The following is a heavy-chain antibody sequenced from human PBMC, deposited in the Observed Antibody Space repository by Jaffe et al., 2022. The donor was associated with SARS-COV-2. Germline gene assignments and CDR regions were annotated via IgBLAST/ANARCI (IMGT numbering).Heavy chain of an antibody. J-gene: IGHJ6*02. D-gene: IGHD3-10*02. Sequence: QVQLQESGPGLVKPSETLSLTCTASGGSTSSYYWAWIRQTPGKGLEWIGYIYDSGSTDYNNSLKSRVTMSIDTSKNQFSLRLSSVTAADTAVYYCARVSSGMFDGLDVWGQGTTVTVSS. CDR3: ARVSSGMFDGLDV. CDR1: GGSTSSYY. CDR2: IYDSGST. V-gene: IGHV4-59*01.